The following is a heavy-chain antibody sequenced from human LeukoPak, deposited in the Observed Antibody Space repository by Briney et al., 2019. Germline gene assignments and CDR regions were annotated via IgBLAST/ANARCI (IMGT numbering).Heavy chain of an antibody. CDR3: AKGVSSWYYFDN. CDR1: GFTFGSYG. V-gene: IGHV3-30*18. D-gene: IGHD6-13*01. CDR2: ISYDGSNK. J-gene: IGHJ4*02. Sequence: GGSLRLSCAASGFTFGSYGMHWVRQAPGKGLEWVAVISYDGSNKYYADSVKGRFTISRDNSKNTLFLQMSSLRTEDTAVYYCAKGVSSWYYFDNWGQGTLVTVSS.